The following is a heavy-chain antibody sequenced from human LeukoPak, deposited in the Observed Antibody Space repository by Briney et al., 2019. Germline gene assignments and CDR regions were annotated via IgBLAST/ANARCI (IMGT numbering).Heavy chain of an antibody. CDR3: ARDWKGGYNYGHPNLTSDY. V-gene: IGHV3-23*01. Sequence: PGGSLRLSCAASVFSFSTCAMNWVRQAPGKGLEWVSSISGCGDGALYADSVKGRFTISRENSKNTLYLQMNSLRAEDTAVYYCARDWKGGYNYGHPNLTSDYWGQGTLVTVSS. CDR2: ISGCGDGA. J-gene: IGHJ4*02. CDR1: VFSFSTCA. D-gene: IGHD5-18*01.